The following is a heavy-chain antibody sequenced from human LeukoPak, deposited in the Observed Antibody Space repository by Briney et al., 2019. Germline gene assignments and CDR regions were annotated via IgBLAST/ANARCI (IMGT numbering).Heavy chain of an antibody. V-gene: IGHV1-3*01. J-gene: IGHJ4*02. Sequence: KFQGRVTITRDTSASTAYVELSSLRSEDTAVYYCARGGSGWYLDYFDYWGQGTLVTVSS. CDR3: ARGGSGWYLDYFDY. D-gene: IGHD6-19*01.